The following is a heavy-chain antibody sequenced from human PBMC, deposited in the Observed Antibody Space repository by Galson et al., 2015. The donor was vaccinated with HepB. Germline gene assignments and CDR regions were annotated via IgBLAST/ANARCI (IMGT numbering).Heavy chain of an antibody. Sequence: SLRLSCAASGFTFSSYAMHWVRQAPGKGLEWVAVISYDGSNKYYADSVKGRFTISRDNSKNTLYLQMNSLRAEDTAVYYCARGGQWLHLSDAFDIWGQGTMVTVSS. CDR3: ARGGQWLHLSDAFDI. V-gene: IGHV3-30*04. CDR1: GFTFSSYA. CDR2: ISYDGSNK. D-gene: IGHD5-12*01. J-gene: IGHJ3*02.